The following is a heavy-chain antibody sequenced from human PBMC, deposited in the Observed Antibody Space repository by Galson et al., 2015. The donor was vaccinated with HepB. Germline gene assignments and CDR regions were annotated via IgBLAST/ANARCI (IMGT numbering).Heavy chain of an antibody. J-gene: IGHJ5*02. CDR2: IHPNSGGT. Sequence: SVKVSCKVSGYTLTELSMHWVRQAPGQGLEWMGRIHPNSGGTNYAQNFQGRVTMTRDTSTNTVYMELKKLRSDDTAVYYCARGTTTGTSLPPFDPWGQGTLVTVSS. D-gene: IGHD2-2*01. V-gene: IGHV1-2*06. CDR3: ARGTTTGTSLPPFDP. CDR1: GYTLTELS.